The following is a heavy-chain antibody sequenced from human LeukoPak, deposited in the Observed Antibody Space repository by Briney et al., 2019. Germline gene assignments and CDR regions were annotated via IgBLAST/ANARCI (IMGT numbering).Heavy chain of an antibody. CDR2: INPSGGST. D-gene: IGHD5-12*01. CDR1: GYTFTSYY. CDR3: AREGNSGYDYIRFDY. V-gene: IGHV1-46*01. J-gene: IGHJ4*02. Sequence: GASAKVSCKASGYTFTSYYMHWVRQAPGQGLEWMGIINPSGGSTSYAQKFQGRVTMTRDTSTSTVYMELSSLRSEDTAVYYCAREGNSGYDYIRFDYWGQGTLVTVSS.